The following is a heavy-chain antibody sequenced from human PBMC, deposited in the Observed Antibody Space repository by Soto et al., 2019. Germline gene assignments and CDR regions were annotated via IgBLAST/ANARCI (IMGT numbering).Heavy chain of an antibody. Sequence: ASVKVSCKASGYTFTGYYMHWVRQAPGQGLEWMGWINPNSGGTNYAQKFQGRVTMTRDTSISTAYMEMSRLRSDDTAVHYCARGGSGGSCYFPCYYYYGMDVWGQGTMVTVSS. CDR1: GYTFTGYY. CDR3: ARGGSGGSCYFPCYYYYGMDV. J-gene: IGHJ6*02. D-gene: IGHD2-15*01. CDR2: INPNSGGT. V-gene: IGHV1-2*02.